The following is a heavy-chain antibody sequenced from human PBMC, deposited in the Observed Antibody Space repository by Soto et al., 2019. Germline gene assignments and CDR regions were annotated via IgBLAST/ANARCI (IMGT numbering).Heavy chain of an antibody. J-gene: IGHJ4*02. CDR1: GFTLSTNY. CDR3: AREGYRGSDYYFDY. D-gene: IGHD5-12*01. V-gene: IGHV3-53*01. CDR2: IYSGGWT. Sequence: DVQLVESGGGLIQPGGSLRLSCAASGFTLSTNYMTWVRQAPGKGLEWVPLIYSGGWTSYAASVEGRFTISRDDSRNTLYLEMNSLRAEDTAMYYCAREGYRGSDYYFDYWGQGTLVTVSS.